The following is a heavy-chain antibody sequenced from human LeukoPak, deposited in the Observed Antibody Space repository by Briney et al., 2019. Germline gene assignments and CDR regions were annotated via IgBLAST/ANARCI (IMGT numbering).Heavy chain of an antibody. D-gene: IGHD1-26*01. V-gene: IGHV1-8*01. CDR2: MNPNSGNT. Sequence: GASVEVSCKASGYTLTSYDINWVRQATGQGLEWMGWMNPNSGNTGYAQKFQGRVTITRNTSISTAYMELSSLRSEDTAVYYCARGQQSAKIRGVVRYSIDYWGQGTLVTVSS. CDR3: ARGQQSAKIRGVVRYSIDY. J-gene: IGHJ4*02. CDR1: GYTLTSYD.